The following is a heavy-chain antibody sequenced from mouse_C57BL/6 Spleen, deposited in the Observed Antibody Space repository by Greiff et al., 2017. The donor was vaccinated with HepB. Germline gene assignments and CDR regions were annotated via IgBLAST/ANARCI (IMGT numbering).Heavy chain of an antibody. CDR1: GFTFSDYG. CDR3: ARQGLDWYFDV. D-gene: IGHD2-4*01. V-gene: IGHV5-17*01. CDR2: ISSGSSTS. J-gene: IGHJ1*03. Sequence: EVQRVESGGGLVKPGGSLKLSCAASGFTFSDYGMHWVRQAPEPGLEWVAYISSGSSTSDYADTVKGRFTISRDNAKNTLFLQMTSMRSEDKAMYYCARQGLDWYFDVWGTGTTVHVSS.